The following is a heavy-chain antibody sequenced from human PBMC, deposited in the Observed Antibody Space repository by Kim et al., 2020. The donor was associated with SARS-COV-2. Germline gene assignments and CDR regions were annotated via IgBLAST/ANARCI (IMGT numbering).Heavy chain of an antibody. CDR3: ARSADMVRGAARF. D-gene: IGHD3-10*01. V-gene: IGHV1-46*03. CDR2: LNPSSGSF. CDR1: GYTFINYF. J-gene: IGHJ4*02. Sequence: ASVKVSCKTSGYTFINYFIHWVRQAPGQGLEWMGTLNPSSGSFTFAQIFQGRVTMTRDTSTTTVYMELSSLRFEDTAMDFCARSADMVRGAARFWGQGTL.